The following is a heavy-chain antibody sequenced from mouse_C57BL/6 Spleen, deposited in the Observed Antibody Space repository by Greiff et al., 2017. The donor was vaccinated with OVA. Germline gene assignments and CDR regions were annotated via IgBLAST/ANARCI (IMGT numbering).Heavy chain of an antibody. D-gene: IGHD2-5*01. CDR2: IRLKSDNYAT. V-gene: IGHV6-3*01. CDR1: GFTFSNYW. Sequence: EVQRVESGGGLVQPGGSMKLSCVASGFTFSNYWMNWVRQSPEKGLEWVAQIRLKSDNYATHYAESVKGRFTISRDDSKSSVYLQMNNLRAEDTVIYYCTGSYYSNYPFAYWGQGTLVTVSA. J-gene: IGHJ3*01. CDR3: TGSYYSNYPFAY.